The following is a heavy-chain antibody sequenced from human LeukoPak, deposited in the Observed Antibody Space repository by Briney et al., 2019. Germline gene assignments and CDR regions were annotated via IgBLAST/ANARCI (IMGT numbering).Heavy chain of an antibody. CDR2: IWYDGSNK. V-gene: IGHV3-33*01. D-gene: IGHD6-13*01. CDR3: ARDQGIAAAGASFDY. J-gene: IGHJ4*02. Sequence: GRSLRLSCAASGFTFSSYGMHWVRQAPGKGLEWVAVIWYDGSNKYYADSVKGRFTISRDNSKNTLYLQMNSLRAEDTAVYYCARDQGIAAAGASFDYWGQGTLVTVSS. CDR1: GFTFSSYG.